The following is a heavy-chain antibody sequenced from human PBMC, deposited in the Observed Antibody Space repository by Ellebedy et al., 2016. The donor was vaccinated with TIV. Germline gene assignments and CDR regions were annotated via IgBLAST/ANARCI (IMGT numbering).Heavy chain of an antibody. CDR2: IIPIVGIT. CDR1: RGTFSSYA. V-gene: IGHV1-69*04. CDR3: ARDESYCRGDCYPFDF. Sequence: SVKVSCKAPRGTFSSYAISWVRQAPGQGLEWMGRIIPIVGITVYAQKFQGRVTITADKSTSTAYMDLGSLRSEDTAVYYCARDESYCRGDCYPFDFWGQGTLVTVSS. D-gene: IGHD2-21*02. J-gene: IGHJ4*02.